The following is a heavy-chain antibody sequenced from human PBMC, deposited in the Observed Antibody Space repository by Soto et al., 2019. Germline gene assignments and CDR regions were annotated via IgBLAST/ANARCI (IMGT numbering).Heavy chain of an antibody. D-gene: IGHD2-2*01. CDR3: AKDGYQLLWAFDY. CDR2: ISGSGGST. J-gene: IGHJ4*02. Sequence: PGGSLRLSCAASGFTFSSYAMSGVRQAPGKGLEWVSAISGSGGSTYYADSVKGRFTISRDNSKNTLYLQMNSLRAEDTAVYYCAKDGYQLLWAFDYWGQGTLVTVSS. V-gene: IGHV3-23*01. CDR1: GFTFSSYA.